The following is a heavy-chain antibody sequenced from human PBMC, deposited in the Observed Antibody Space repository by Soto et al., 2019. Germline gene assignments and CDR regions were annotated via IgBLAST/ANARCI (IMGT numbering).Heavy chain of an antibody. V-gene: IGHV4-4*02. J-gene: IGHJ4*02. CDR1: GVSIGSHDW. Sequence: QVQLQESGPRLVKPSGTLSLTCAVSGVSIGSHDWWTWVRQPPGKGLEWIGESHQSGNTNYNSSLESRVTISLDKSKNHSSLQLSSVTIADTAVYYCATRDTGRVYWGQGTLVTVSS. D-gene: IGHD5-18*01. CDR2: SHQSGNT. CDR3: ATRDTGRVY.